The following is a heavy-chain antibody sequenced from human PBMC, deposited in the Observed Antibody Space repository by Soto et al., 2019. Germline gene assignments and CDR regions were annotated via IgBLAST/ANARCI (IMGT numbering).Heavy chain of an antibody. CDR2: IYSTGTT. Sequence: PSETLSLTCAVSGDSIIGIYHWAWIRQSPGRGLEWIGRIYSTGTTNFNPSLKSRLTMSMDMSKNQVSLNLTSVTAADTAVYYCVRDRADFSSTYYHYFSVWGRGTLVTVSS. J-gene: IGHJ2*01. CDR1: GDSIIGIYH. V-gene: IGHV4-4*07. CDR3: VRDRADFSSTYYHYFSV. D-gene: IGHD6-13*01.